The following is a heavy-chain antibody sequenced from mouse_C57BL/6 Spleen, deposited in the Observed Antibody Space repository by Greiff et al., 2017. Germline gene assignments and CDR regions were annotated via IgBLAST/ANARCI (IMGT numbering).Heavy chain of an antibody. CDR2: ISYDGSN. V-gene: IGHV3-6*01. Sequence: EVQLQESGPGLVKPSQSLSLTCSVTGYSITSGYYWNWIRQFPGNKLEWMGYISYDGSNNYNPSLKNRISITRDTSKNQFFLKLNSVTTEDTATYYCARTHYGSSYWYFDVWGTGTTVTVSS. D-gene: IGHD1-1*01. CDR1: GYSITSGYY. CDR3: ARTHYGSSYWYFDV. J-gene: IGHJ1*03.